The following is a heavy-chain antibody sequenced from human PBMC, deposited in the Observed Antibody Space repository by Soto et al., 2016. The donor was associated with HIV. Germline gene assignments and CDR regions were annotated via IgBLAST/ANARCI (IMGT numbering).Heavy chain of an antibody. V-gene: IGHV3-15*01. J-gene: IGHJ6*02. CDR1: GFTFSNAW. D-gene: IGHD2-21*02. CDR2: IKTKTDDGTT. CDR3: TTGTDRGLTYYYYYGMDV. Sequence: EVQLVESGGGLVKPGGSLRLSCAASGFTFSNAWMTWVRQAPGKGLEWVGRIKTKTDDGTTDYAAPVKGRFTISRDDSKNTLYLQMNSLKTEDTAVYYCTTGTDRGLTYYYYYGMDVWGQGDPRSPSP.